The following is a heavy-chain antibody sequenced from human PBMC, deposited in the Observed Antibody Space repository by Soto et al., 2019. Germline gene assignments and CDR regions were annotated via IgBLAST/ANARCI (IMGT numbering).Heavy chain of an antibody. CDR1: GDSISSGGYS. CDR3: ARKSRNAFDI. V-gene: IGHV4-30-2*01. Sequence: QLQLQESGSGLVKPSQTLSLTCTVSGDSISSGGYSWSWIRQPPGKGLEWIGYIYHSGSASYNASLKSRVTISVDRSKNQFSLTLSSVTAADTAVYYCARKSRNAFDIWGQGTMVTVSS. J-gene: IGHJ3*02. CDR2: IYHSGSA.